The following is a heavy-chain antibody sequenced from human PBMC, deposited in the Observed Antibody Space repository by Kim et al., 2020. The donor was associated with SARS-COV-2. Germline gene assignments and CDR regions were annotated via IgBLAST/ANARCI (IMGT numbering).Heavy chain of an antibody. D-gene: IGHD6-25*01. CDR3: AKVSSNSGYFFDY. V-gene: IGHV3-23*01. CDR2: ISRIGGRT. Sequence: GGSLRLSCAASGFTLGSYAMSWVRQTPGKGLEWVSSISRIGGRTFYSDSVKGRFTISTDTSENTLYLQMDSLRAEDTALYYCAKVSSNSGYFFDYLGQGTLVTVSS. J-gene: IGHJ4*02. CDR1: GFTLGSYA.